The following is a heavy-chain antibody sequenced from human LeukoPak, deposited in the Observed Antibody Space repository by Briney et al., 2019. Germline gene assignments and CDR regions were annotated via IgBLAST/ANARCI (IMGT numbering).Heavy chain of an antibody. CDR3: ARAARTYGSGSYPPIDAFDI. CDR1: GFTFSSYS. Sequence: GGSLRLSCAASGFTFSSYSMNWVRQAPGKGLEWVSFIYSGTTHYSGSVKGRFTISRDNAKNSLYLQMNSLRAEDTAVYYCARAARTYGSGSYPPIDAFDIWGQGTMVTVSS. D-gene: IGHD3-10*01. J-gene: IGHJ3*02. V-gene: IGHV3-21*01. CDR2: IYSGTT.